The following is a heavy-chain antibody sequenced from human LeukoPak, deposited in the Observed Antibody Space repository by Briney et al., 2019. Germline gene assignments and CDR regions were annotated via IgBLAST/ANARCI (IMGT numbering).Heavy chain of an antibody. Sequence: GGSLRLSCAASEFSVGSNYMTWVRQAPGKGLEWVSLIYSGGSTYYADSVKGRFTISRDNAKNSLYLQMNSLRAEDTAVYYCARSGGTRWFGELVAYYYMDVWGKGTTVTISS. V-gene: IGHV3-66*01. CDR3: ARSGGTRWFGELVAYYYMDV. CDR1: EFSVGSNY. CDR2: IYSGGST. J-gene: IGHJ6*03. D-gene: IGHD3-10*01.